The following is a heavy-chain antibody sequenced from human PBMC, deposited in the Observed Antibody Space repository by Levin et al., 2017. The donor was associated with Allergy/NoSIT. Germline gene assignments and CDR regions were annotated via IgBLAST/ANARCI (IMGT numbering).Heavy chain of an antibody. Sequence: GESLKISCAASGFTFDDYTMHWVRQDPGKGLEWVSQISWDGIITYYADSVKGRFTISRDNSKNSLYLQMNGLRNEDTALYYCVKESTGGSYHEYFQHWGQGTLVTVSS. CDR2: ISWDGIIT. CDR1: GFTFDDYT. J-gene: IGHJ1*01. V-gene: IGHV3-43*01. CDR3: VKESTGGSYHEYFQH. D-gene: IGHD1-26*01.